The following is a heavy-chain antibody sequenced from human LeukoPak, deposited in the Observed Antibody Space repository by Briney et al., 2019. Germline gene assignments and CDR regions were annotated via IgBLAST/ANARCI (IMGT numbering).Heavy chain of an antibody. Sequence: SETLSLTCTVSGGSISSYYWSWIRQPPGKGLEWIGSIYYSGSTNYNPSLKSRVSISVDTSKNQFSLKLSSVTAADTAVYYCARHADYGGNSGFALWFDSWGQGTLVTVSS. CDR1: GGSISSYY. V-gene: IGHV4-59*08. J-gene: IGHJ5*01. D-gene: IGHD4-23*01. CDR3: ARHADYGGNSGFALWFDS. CDR2: IYYSGST.